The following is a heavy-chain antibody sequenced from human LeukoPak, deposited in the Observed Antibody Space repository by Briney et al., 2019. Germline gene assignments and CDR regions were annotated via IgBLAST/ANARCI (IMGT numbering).Heavy chain of an antibody. CDR3: ARHVRYSSGWYSRAYFDY. D-gene: IGHD6-19*01. J-gene: IGHJ4*02. CDR1: GGSFSGYY. CDR2: INHSGST. Sequence: SETLSLTCAVYGGSFSGYYWSWIRQPPGKGLEWIGEINHSGSTNYNPSLKSRVTISVDTSKNQFSLKLSSVTAADTAVYYCARHVRYSSGWYSRAYFDYWGQGTLVTVSS. V-gene: IGHV4-34*01.